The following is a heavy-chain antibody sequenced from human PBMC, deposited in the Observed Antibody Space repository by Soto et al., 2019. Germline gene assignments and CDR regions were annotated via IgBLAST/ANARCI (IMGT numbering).Heavy chain of an antibody. Sequence: EVQLVESGGGLVQPGGSLKLSCAASGFTFSGSAMHWVRQASGKGLEWVGRIRSKANSYATAYAASVKGRFTISRDDSKHTAYLQMNSLKTEDTAVYYCTSHPHYDYVWGSADYWGQGTLVTVSS. CDR1: GFTFSGSA. CDR2: IRSKANSYAT. V-gene: IGHV3-73*02. J-gene: IGHJ4*02. D-gene: IGHD3-16*01. CDR3: TSHPHYDYVWGSADY.